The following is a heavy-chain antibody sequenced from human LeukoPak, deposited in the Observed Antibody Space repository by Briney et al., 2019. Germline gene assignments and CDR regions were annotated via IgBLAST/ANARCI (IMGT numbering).Heavy chain of an antibody. CDR2: ISGGGGGGT. V-gene: IGHV3-23*01. CDR1: GFTFRLAA. D-gene: IGHD2-2*01. Sequence: GGSLRLSCAASGFTFRLAAMTWVRQAPGKELEWVSSISGGGGGGTYYADSVKGRFTISRDSSKNTLYLQMNSLRGEDTAAYYCARDRCSITNCLCGMDVWGQGTTVTVSS. J-gene: IGHJ6*02. CDR3: ARDRCSITNCLCGMDV.